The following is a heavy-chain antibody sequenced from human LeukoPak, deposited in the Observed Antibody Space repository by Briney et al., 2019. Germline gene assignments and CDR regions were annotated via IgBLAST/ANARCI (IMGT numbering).Heavy chain of an antibody. CDR2: INPSGTST. V-gene: IGHV1-46*01. CDR1: GYMFTTSF. D-gene: IGHD4/OR15-4a*01. Sequence: ASVKVSCKASGYMFTTSFMHWVRQAPGQGLEWMGVINPSGTSTDYAQKFQGRVIMTRDTSTNTVYMELSSLRSEDTAVYYCASPHGASYYYFDYWGQGTLVTVSS. CDR3: ASPHGASYYYFDY. J-gene: IGHJ4*02.